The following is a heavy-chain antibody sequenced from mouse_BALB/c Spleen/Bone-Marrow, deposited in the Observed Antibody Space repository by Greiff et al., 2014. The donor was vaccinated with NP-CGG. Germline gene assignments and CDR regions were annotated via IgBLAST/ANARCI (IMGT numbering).Heavy chain of an antibody. D-gene: IGHD2-1*01. CDR1: GFTFTDYY. Sequence: EVMLVESGGGLVQPGGSLRLPCATSGFTFTDYYMSWVRQPPGKALEWLGFIRNKANGYTTEYSASVKGRFTISRDNSQSILYLQMNTLRAEDSATYYCARDKNYGSYWYFDVWGAGTTVTVSS. V-gene: IGHV7-3*02. J-gene: IGHJ1*01. CDR3: ARDKNYGSYWYFDV. CDR2: IRNKANGYTT.